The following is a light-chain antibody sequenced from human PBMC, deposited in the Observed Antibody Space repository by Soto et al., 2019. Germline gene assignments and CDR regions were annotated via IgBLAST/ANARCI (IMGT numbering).Light chain of an antibody. CDR2: GAS. CDR1: QSVNRH. V-gene: IGKV3-15*01. Sequence: ETVLTQSPAPLYLSPGEIATLFCRDSQSVNRHLAWYQQKPGQAPRLLLYGASTRATGIPARFSGSGSGTDFTLTISSLQSEDFSVYYCQQYEIWPTITFGGGTKVDIK. J-gene: IGKJ4*01. CDR3: QQYEIWPTIT.